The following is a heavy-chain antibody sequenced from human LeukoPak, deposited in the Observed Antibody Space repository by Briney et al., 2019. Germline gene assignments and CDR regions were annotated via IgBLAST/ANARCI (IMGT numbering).Heavy chain of an antibody. D-gene: IGHD3-3*01. CDR2: IIPIFGTA. CDR1: GGTFSSYA. V-gene: IGHV1-69*13. Sequence: ASVKVSCKASGGTFSSYAISWVRQAPGQGLEWMGGIIPIFGTANYAQKFQGRVTITADESTSTAYMELSSLRSEDTAVYYCARTPYYDFWSGYYPYYYYGMDVWGQGTTVTVSS. CDR3: ARTPYYDFWSGYYPYYYYGMDV. J-gene: IGHJ6*02.